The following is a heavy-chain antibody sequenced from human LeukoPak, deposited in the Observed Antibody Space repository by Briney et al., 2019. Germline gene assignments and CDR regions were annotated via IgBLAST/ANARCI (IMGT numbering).Heavy chain of an antibody. CDR1: GYTLTELS. CDR2: FDPEDGET. V-gene: IGHV1-24*01. J-gene: IGHJ4*02. CDR3: ATDRSSGWYLGY. Sequence: VASVKVSCKVSGYTLTELSMHWVRQAPGKGLEWMGGFDPEDGETIYAQKFQGRVTMTEDTSTDTAYMELSGLRSEDTAVYYCATDRSSGWYLGYWGQGTLVTVSS. D-gene: IGHD6-19*01.